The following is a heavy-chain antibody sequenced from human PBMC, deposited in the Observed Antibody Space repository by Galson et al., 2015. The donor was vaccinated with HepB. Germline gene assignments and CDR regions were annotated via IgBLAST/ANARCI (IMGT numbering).Heavy chain of an antibody. J-gene: IGHJ4*02. V-gene: IGHV3-21*01. CDR2: ISSSSRYI. CDR3: ARDFDFWSGYFGY. Sequence: SLRLSCAASGFSFSSYSMNWVRQAPGKGLEWVSSISSSSRYISYADSVKGRFTISRDNAKNSLYLQMNSLRAEDTAVYYCARDFDFWSGYFGYWGQGTLVTVSS. CDR1: GFSFSSYS. D-gene: IGHD3-3*01.